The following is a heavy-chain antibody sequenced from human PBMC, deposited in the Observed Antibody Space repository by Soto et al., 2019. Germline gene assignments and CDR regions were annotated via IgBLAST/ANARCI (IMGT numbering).Heavy chain of an antibody. CDR1: GGTFSSYT. J-gene: IGHJ6*02. CDR3: ARDMSLRYFDWLSKNAPYYYGMDV. CDR2: IIPILGIA. Sequence: GASVKVSCKASGGTFSSYTISWVRQAPGQGLEWMGRIIPILGIANYAQKFQGRVTITRDTSASTAYMELSSLRSEDTAVYYCARDMSLRYFDWLSKNAPYYYGMDVWGQGTTVTVSS. V-gene: IGHV1-69*04. D-gene: IGHD3-9*01.